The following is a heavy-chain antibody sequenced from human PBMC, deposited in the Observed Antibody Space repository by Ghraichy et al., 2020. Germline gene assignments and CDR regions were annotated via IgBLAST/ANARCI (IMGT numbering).Heavy chain of an antibody. Sequence: ASVKVSCKASGYTFTGYYMHWVRQAPGQGLEWMGWINPNSGGTNYAQKFQGRVTMTRDTSISTAYMELSRLRSDDTAVYYYARESMATTPPDYWGQGTLVTVSS. D-gene: IGHD5-24*01. V-gene: IGHV1-2*02. CDR2: INPNSGGT. CDR3: ARESMATTPPDY. CDR1: GYTFTGYY. J-gene: IGHJ4*02.